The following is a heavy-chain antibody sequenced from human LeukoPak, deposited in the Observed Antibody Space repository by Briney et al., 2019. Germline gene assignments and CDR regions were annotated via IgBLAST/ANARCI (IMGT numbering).Heavy chain of an antibody. CDR1: GFTFSSYG. Sequence: GRSLRLSCAASGFTFSSYGIHWVRQAPGKGLEWVASIKADGSEKYYVDSVKGRFTISRDNAKRSLYLQMNSLRPEDTAVYYCARDVAEGGFDPWGQGTLVTVSS. CDR3: ARDVAEGGFDP. J-gene: IGHJ5*02. V-gene: IGHV3-7*01. CDR2: IKADGSEK.